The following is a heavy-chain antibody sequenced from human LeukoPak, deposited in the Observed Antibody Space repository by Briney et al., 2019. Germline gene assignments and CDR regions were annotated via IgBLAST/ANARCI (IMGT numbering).Heavy chain of an antibody. D-gene: IGHD1-26*01. CDR3: ARVRIVGSTYDAFDI. CDR2: ISYDGTTK. J-gene: IGHJ3*02. Sequence: GRSLRLSCAASGFTFSTYAMHWVRQAPGKGLERVAVISYDGTTKYHADSVKGRFTISRDNSKNTLYLQMNTLRAEDTAVYYCARVRIVGSTYDAFDIWGQGTMVTVSS. V-gene: IGHV3-30-3*01. CDR1: GFTFSTYA.